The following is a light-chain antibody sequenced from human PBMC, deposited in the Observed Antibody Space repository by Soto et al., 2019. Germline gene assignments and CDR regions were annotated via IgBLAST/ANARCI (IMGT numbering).Light chain of an antibody. V-gene: IGKV1D-16*01. CDR2: AAS. CDR1: QDINSY. CDR3: QQYNIYPLT. J-gene: IGKJ4*01. Sequence: DVQMTQSPSSLSASVGDRVTITCRASQDINSYLAWYQQKPGNAPKSLIYAASSLQTGVPSRFSGSESGTDFTLTISNLQPEDSATYYCQQYNIYPLTFCGGNKVEIK.